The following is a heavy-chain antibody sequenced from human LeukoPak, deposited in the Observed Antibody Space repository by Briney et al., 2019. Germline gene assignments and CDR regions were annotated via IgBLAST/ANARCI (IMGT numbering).Heavy chain of an antibody. Sequence: GGSLRLSCAASGFTFSNAWMSWVRQAPGKGLEWVGRIKSKTDGGTRDYAAPVKGRFTISRDDSRNTLYLQMNSLKTEDTAVYYCTADLSPAVQDWGQGTLVTVSS. V-gene: IGHV3-15*01. CDR3: TADLSPAVQD. J-gene: IGHJ4*02. CDR2: IKSKTDGGTR. D-gene: IGHD2/OR15-2a*01. CDR1: GFTFSNAW.